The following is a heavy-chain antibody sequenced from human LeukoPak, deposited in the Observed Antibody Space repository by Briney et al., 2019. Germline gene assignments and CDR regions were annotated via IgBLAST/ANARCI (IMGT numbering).Heavy chain of an antibody. J-gene: IGHJ4*02. CDR1: GFTFSSYE. CDR2: ISSSGSTI. CDR3: ARRSYYPDY. V-gene: IGHV3-48*03. Sequence: QPGGSLRLSCAASGFTFSSYEMNWVRQAPGKGLEWVSYISSSGSTIYYADSVKGRFTISRDNAKNSLYLQMNSLRAEDTAVYYCARRSYYPDYWGQGTLVTVSS. D-gene: IGHD1-26*01.